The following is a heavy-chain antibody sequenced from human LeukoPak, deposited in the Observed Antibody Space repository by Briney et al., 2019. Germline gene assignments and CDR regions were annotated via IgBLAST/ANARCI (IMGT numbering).Heavy chain of an antibody. CDR1: GYTFTNYY. CDR2: INPRDDST. J-gene: IGHJ4*02. D-gene: IGHD2-15*01. CDR3: ARVYCSGGSCYEFDF. Sequence: GASVKVSCKATGYTFTNYYMQWVRQAPGQGLEWMGIINPRDDSTSYAQKFQGRVTVSRDTSTSTVYMELSSLRSEDTAVYYCARVYCSGGSCYEFDFWGQGTLVTVSS. V-gene: IGHV1-46*03.